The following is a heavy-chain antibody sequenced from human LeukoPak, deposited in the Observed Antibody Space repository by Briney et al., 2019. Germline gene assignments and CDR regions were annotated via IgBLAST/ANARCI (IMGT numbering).Heavy chain of an antibody. Sequence: GGSLRLSCAASGFTFSSYAMSWVRQAPGKGLEWVSAISGSGGSTYYADSVKGRFTISRDNAKNKLYLQMNRLRAEDTAVSYCARVMMGGTVPTFGYYCMVVWGVRTTVTVSS. CDR3: ARVMMGGTVPTFGYYCMVV. CDR1: GFTFSSYA. J-gene: IGHJ6*04. CDR2: ISGSGGST. D-gene: IGHD4-11*01. V-gene: IGHV3-23*01.